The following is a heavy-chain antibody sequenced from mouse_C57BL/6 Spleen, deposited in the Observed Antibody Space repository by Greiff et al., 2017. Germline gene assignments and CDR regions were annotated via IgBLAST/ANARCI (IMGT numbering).Heavy chain of an antibody. CDR3: ARRRDWNWDAFDY. CDR1: GYTFTSYW. V-gene: IGHV1-72*01. Sequence: QVQLKQSGAELVKPGASVKLSCKASGYTFTSYWMHWVKQRPGRGLEWIGRIDPNSGGTKYNEKFKSKATLTVDKPSSTAYMQLSSLTSEDSAVYYCARRRDWNWDAFDYWGQGTTLTVSS. CDR2: IDPNSGGT. D-gene: IGHD4-1*01. J-gene: IGHJ2*01.